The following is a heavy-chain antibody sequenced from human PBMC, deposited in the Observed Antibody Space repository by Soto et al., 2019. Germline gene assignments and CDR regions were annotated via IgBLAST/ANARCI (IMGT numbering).Heavy chain of an antibody. V-gene: IGHV1-8*01. CDR1: GYTFTSYD. CDR3: ARGPYDFWSGYPYYFDY. CDR2: MNPNSGNT. J-gene: IGHJ4*02. Sequence: GASVKVSCKXSGYTFTSYDINWVRQATGQGLEWMGWMNPNSGNTGYAQKFQGRVTMTRNTSISTAYMELSSLRSEDTAVYYCARGPYDFWSGYPYYFDYWGQGTLVTVSS. D-gene: IGHD3-3*01.